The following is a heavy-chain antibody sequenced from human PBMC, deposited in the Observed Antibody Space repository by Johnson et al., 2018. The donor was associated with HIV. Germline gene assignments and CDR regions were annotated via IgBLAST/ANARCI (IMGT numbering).Heavy chain of an antibody. D-gene: IGHD2-15*01. V-gene: IGHV3-11*01. J-gene: IGHJ3*02. CDR3: ARVGILRRRGAFDI. Sequence: QMQLVESGGGLVKPGVSLRLSCTASGFTFSDYFMTWIRQAPGKRLEWVSYISSSGSTIYYADSVKGRFTISRDNAKNSLYLQTNSLRAEDTAVYYCARVGILRRRGAFDIWGQGTMVTVSS. CDR1: GFTFSDYF. CDR2: ISSSGSTI.